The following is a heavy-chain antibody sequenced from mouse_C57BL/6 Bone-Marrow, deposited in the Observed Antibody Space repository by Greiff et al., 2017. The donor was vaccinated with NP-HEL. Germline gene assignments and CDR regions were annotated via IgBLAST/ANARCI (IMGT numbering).Heavy chain of an antibody. V-gene: IGHV1-64*01. CDR2: IHPNSGST. CDR1: GYTFTSYW. D-gene: IGHD1-1*01. J-gene: IGHJ3*01. CDR3: ASPRDYGSRYVAWFAY. Sequence: QVQLKQPGAELVKPGASVKLSCKASGYTFTSYWMHWVKQRPGQGLEWIGMIHPNSGSTNYNEKFKSKATLTVDKSSSTAYMQLSSLTSEDSAVYYCASPRDYGSRYVAWFAYWGPGTLVTVSA.